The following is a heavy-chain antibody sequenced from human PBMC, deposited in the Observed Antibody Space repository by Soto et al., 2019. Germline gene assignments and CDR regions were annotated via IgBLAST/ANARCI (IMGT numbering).Heavy chain of an antibody. D-gene: IGHD2-21*01. Sequence: EVQLLESGGGLVQPGGSLRLSCAASGFTISTFAMTWVRQAPGKGLECVSGVTGSGGQIHYADSVKGRFTISKDNSKNTLYLQMSNLGDEDTALYYCAKDAVYKDGLWLMDSWGQRTLVTVSS. CDR3: AKDAVYKDGLWLMDS. J-gene: IGHJ5*02. V-gene: IGHV3-23*01. CDR2: VTGSGGQI. CDR1: GFTISTFA.